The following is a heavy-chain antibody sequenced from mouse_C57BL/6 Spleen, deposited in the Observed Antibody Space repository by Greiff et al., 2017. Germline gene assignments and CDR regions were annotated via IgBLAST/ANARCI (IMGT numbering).Heavy chain of an antibody. CDR1: GYTFTEYT. CDR3: ARDEAGPEGNGYFDY. CDR2: FYPGSGSI. Sequence: QVQLKESGAELVKPGASVKLSCKASGYTFTEYTIHWVKQRSGQGLEWIGWFYPGSGSIKYNEKFKDKATLTADKSSSTVYMALSRLTSEDSAVYFCARDEAGPEGNGYFDYWGEGTTLTVSS. J-gene: IGHJ2*01. D-gene: IGHD2-1*01. V-gene: IGHV1-62-2*01.